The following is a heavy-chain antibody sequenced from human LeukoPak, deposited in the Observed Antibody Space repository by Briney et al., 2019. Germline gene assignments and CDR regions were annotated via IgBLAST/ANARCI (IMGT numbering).Heavy chain of an antibody. CDR3: ARDGLRAYCGGDCYYNWFDP. D-gene: IGHD2-21*02. J-gene: IGHJ5*02. V-gene: IGHV1-69*06. CDR1: GGTFSSYA. Sequence: SVKVSCKASGGTFSSYAISWVRQAPGQGLEWMGGIIPIFGTANYAQKFRGRVTITADKSTSTAYMELSSLRSEDTAVYYCARDGLRAYCGGDCYYNWFDPWGQGTLVTVSS. CDR2: IIPIFGTA.